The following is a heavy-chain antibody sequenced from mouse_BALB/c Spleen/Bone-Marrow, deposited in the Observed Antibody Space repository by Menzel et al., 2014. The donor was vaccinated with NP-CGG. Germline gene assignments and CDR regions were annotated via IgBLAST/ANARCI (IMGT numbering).Heavy chain of an antibody. CDR2: IDPANGNT. Sequence: EVKLMESGAELVKPGASVKLSCTASGFNIXDTYMHWVKQRPEQGLEWIGRIDPANGNTKYDPKFQGKATITADTSSNTAYLQLSSLTSEDTAVYYCARSRDYGSSYYAMDYRGQGTSVTVSS. V-gene: IGHV14-3*02. CDR3: ARSRDYGSSYYAMDY. J-gene: IGHJ4*01. D-gene: IGHD1-1*01. CDR1: GFNIXDTY.